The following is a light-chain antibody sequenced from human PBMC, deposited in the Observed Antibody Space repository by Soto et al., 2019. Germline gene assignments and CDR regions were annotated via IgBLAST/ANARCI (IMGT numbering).Light chain of an antibody. J-gene: IGLJ2*01. Sequence: QSALTQPASVSGSPGQSITISCTGTSSDVGSHNLVSWYQQHPGKAPKLMIYEGSLRASGVSNRFSGSKYGNTASLTISGLQAEDEADYYCCSYAGITTFVVFGGGTKLTVL. CDR3: CSYAGITTFVV. CDR2: EGS. CDR1: SSDVGSHNL. V-gene: IGLV2-23*03.